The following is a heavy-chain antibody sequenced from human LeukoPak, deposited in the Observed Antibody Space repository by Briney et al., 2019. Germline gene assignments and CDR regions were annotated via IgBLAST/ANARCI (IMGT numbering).Heavy chain of an antibody. CDR2: IYTSGST. V-gene: IGHV4-61*02. CDR1: GGSISSGSYY. Sequence: PSQTLSLTCTVSGGSISSGSYYWSWIRQPARKGLEWIGRIYTSGSTNYNPSLKSRVTISVDTSKNQFSLKLSSVTAADTAVYYCARDRGYGDSIDYWGQGTLVTVSS. D-gene: IGHD4-17*01. CDR3: ARDRGYGDSIDY. J-gene: IGHJ4*02.